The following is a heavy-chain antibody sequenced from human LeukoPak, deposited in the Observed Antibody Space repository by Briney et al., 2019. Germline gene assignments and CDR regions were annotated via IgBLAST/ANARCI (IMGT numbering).Heavy chain of an antibody. V-gene: IGHV1-8*01. CDR3: ARTYYYDSGSDNWFDP. J-gene: IGHJ5*02. Sequence: ASVKVSCKASGYTFTGYDINWVRQATGQGLEWMGWMNPNSGNTGYAQKFQGRVTMTRNTSISTAYMELSSLRSEDTAVYYCARTYYYDSGSDNWFDPWGQGTLVTVSS. D-gene: IGHD3-10*01. CDR2: MNPNSGNT. CDR1: GYTFTGYD.